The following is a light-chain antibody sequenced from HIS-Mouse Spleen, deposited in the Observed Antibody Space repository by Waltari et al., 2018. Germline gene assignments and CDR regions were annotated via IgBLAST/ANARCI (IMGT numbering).Light chain of an antibody. Sequence: QSALTQPRSVSGSPGQSVTISCTGTSSDVGGYNYVSWYQQHPGKAPKLMIYDVSKRPSGVPDRFCGSTSGNTPSLTISGLQAEDEADYYCSSYTSSSTVFGTGTKVTVL. CDR2: DVS. CDR1: SSDVGGYNY. CDR3: SSYTSSSTV. V-gene: IGLV2-11*01. J-gene: IGLJ1*01.